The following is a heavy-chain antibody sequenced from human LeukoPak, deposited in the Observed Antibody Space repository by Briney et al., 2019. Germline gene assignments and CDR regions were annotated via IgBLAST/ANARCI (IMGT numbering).Heavy chain of an antibody. CDR2: ISGSGCGGNT. J-gene: IGHJ4*02. CDR3: AKSGLNRFDY. CDR1: GFTFSSYA. Sequence: WGSLRLSCAASGFTFSSYALSWVRQAPGKGLEWVANISGSGCGGNTYYPDPEKGRFTICRDNSKNTLYLQMNSLRAEDTAVYYCAKSGLNRFDYWGQGTLVTVSS. D-gene: IGHD2-15*01. V-gene: IGHV3-23*01.